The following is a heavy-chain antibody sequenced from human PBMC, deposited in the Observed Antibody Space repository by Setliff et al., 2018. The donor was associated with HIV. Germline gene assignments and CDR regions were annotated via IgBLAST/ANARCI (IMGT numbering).Heavy chain of an antibody. D-gene: IGHD3-10*01. V-gene: IGHV1-69*10. CDR1: GDTSSTYA. CDR3: AGPRGDEAFDI. Sequence: ASVKVSCKASGDTSSTYAINWARQAPGQGLEWMGQFIPILDITNYAQKFQGRVTITADKSTNTMYMEMTSLTSEDTAVYYCAGPRGDEAFDIWGHGTMVTVSS. CDR2: FIPILDIT. J-gene: IGHJ3*02.